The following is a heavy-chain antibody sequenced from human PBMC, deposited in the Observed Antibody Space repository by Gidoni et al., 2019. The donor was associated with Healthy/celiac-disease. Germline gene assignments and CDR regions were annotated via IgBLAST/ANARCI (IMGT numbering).Heavy chain of an antibody. CDR1: GGTFSSYA. CDR3: ARGRKVGATWSPYYFDY. D-gene: IGHD1-26*01. Sequence: QVQLVQSGAEVKKPGSSVKVSCQASGGTFSSYAISWVRQAPGQGLEWMGGIIPIFGTANYAQKFQGRVTITADKSTSTAYMELSSLRSEDTAVYYCARGRKVGATWSPYYFDYWGQGTLVTVSS. J-gene: IGHJ4*02. CDR2: IIPIFGTA. V-gene: IGHV1-69*06.